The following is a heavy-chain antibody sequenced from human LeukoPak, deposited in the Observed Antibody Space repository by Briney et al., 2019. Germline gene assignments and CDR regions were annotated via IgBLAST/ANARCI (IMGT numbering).Heavy chain of an antibody. CDR2: INHSGST. CDR1: GGSFSGYY. Sequence: SETLSLTCAVYGGSFSGYYWSWIRQPPGKGLEWSGEINHSGSTNYNPSLKSRVTISVDTSKNKFSLKMSSVTAADTAVYYCARDNVSHGAIYSGSGRYYFDYWGQGTLVTVSS. J-gene: IGHJ4*02. CDR3: ARDNVSHGAIYSGSGRYYFDY. D-gene: IGHD3-10*01. V-gene: IGHV4-34*01.